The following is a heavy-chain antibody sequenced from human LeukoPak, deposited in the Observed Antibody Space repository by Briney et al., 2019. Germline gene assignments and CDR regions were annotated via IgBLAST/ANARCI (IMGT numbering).Heavy chain of an antibody. CDR1: GGSISSSSYY. Sequence: SETVSLTCTVSGGSISSSSYYWGWISQPPGKGLEWIGSIYYSGSTYYNPSLKSRVTISVDTSKNQFSLKLSSVTAADTAVYYCARQLGYCSSTSCYADKVDYWGQGTLVTVSS. CDR3: ARQLGYCSSTSCYADKVDY. D-gene: IGHD2-2*01. J-gene: IGHJ4*02. CDR2: IYYSGST. V-gene: IGHV4-39*01.